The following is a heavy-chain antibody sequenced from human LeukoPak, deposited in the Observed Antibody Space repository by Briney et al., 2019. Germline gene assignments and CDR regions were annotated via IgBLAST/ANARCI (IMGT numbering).Heavy chain of an antibody. CDR3: ARGRGPGSYLPDY. CDR1: GYTFTSYA. D-gene: IGHD1-26*01. V-gene: IGHV1-3*01. CDR2: INAGNGNT. J-gene: IGHJ4*02. Sequence: ASVEVSCKASGYTFTSYAMHWVRQAPGQRLEWMGWINAGNGNTKYSQKFQGRVTITRDTSASTAYMELSSLRSEDTAVYYCARGRGPGSYLPDYWGQGTLVTVSS.